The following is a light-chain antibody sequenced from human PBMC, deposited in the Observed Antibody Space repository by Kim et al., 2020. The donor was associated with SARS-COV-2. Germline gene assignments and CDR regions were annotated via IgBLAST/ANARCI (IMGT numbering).Light chain of an antibody. Sequence: QSVTLSCTGTSSDVGGYNYVSWYQQHPGKAPKLMIYDVSKRPSGVSDRFSGSKSGNTASLTISGLQAEDEADYSCCSYAGSHTWVFGGGTQLTVL. CDR2: DVS. V-gene: IGLV2-11*01. CDR3: CSYAGSHTWV. J-gene: IGLJ2*01. CDR1: SSDVGGYNY.